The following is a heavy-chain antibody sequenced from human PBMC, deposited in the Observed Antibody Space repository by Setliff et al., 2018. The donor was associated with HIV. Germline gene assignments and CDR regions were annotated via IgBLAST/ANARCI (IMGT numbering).Heavy chain of an antibody. V-gene: IGHV1-46*01. Sequence: GASVKVSCKASGYTFTSYYMHWVRQAPGQGLEWMGIINPSGGSTNYAQKFQGRVTMTRDTSTSTVYMELSSLRSADTAVYYCATVSPDGTLHNYYDSSGPDAFDIWGQGTMVTVSS. CDR1: GYTFTSYY. CDR3: ATVSPDGTLHNYYDSSGPDAFDI. J-gene: IGHJ3*02. D-gene: IGHD3-22*01. CDR2: INPSGGST.